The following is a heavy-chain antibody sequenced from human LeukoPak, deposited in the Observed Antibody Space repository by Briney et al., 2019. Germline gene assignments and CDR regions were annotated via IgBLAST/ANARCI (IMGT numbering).Heavy chain of an antibody. CDR1: GVSISSYY. CDR2: IYYSGST. V-gene: IGHV4-59*08. D-gene: IGHD4-23*01. CDR3: ARHPVTPSYYYYGMDV. J-gene: IGHJ6*02. Sequence: SETLSLTCTVSGVSISSYYWSWIRQPPGKGLEWIGYIYYSGSTNYNPSLKNRVTISVDTSKNQFSLKLSSVTAADTAVYYCARHPVTPSYYYYGMDVWGQGTTVTVSS.